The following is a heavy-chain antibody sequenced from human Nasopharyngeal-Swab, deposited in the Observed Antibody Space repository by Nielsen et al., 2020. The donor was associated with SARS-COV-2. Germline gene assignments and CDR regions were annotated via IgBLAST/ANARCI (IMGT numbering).Heavy chain of an antibody. Sequence: SETLSLTCTVSGGSISSGSYYWSWIRQPAGKGLEWIGRIYTSGSTNYNPSLKSRVTISVDTSKNQFSLKLSSVTAADTAVYYCARGRGSIAARHWYYGMDVWGQGTTVTVSS. CDR3: ARGRGSIAARHWYYGMDV. J-gene: IGHJ6*02. CDR2: IYTSGST. CDR1: GGSISSGSYY. V-gene: IGHV4-61*02. D-gene: IGHD6-6*01.